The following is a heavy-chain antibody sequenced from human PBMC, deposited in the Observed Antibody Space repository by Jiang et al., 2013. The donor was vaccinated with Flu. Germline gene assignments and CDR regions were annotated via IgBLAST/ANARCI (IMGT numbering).Heavy chain of an antibody. CDR1: GFTVSSNY. CDR3: ARAVSSSWANWYFDL. V-gene: IGHV3-66*02. J-gene: IGHJ2*01. Sequence: VQLLESGGGLVQPGGSLRLSCAASGFTVSSNYMSWVRQAPGKGLEWVSVIYSGGSTYYADSVKGRFTISRDNSKNTLYLQMNSLRAEDTAVYYCARAVSSSWANWYFDLWGRGTLVTVSS. CDR2: IYSGGST. D-gene: IGHD6-13*01.